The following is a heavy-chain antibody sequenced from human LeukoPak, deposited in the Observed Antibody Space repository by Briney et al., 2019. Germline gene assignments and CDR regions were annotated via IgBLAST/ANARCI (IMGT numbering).Heavy chain of an antibody. CDR1: GGTFSRYA. V-gene: IGHV1-69*13. J-gene: IGHJ4*02. Sequence: AASVKVSCKASGGTFSRYAISWVRQAPGQGLEWMGGIIPIFGTANYAQKFQGRVTITADESTSTAYMELSSLRSEDTAVYYCARDPSPRTVTLDYWGQGTLVTVSS. CDR2: IIPIFGTA. D-gene: IGHD4-17*01. CDR3: ARDPSPRTVTLDY.